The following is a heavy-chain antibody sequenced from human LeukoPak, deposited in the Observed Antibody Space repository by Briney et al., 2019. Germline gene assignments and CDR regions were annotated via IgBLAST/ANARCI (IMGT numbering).Heavy chain of an antibody. D-gene: IGHD3-16*01. CDR1: GFTFSSYA. CDR3: AKDLRFSAGLGDHFDY. CDR2: ISYDGSNK. J-gene: IGHJ4*02. V-gene: IGHV3-30-3*01. Sequence: QSGGSLRLSCAASGFTFSSYAMHWVRQAPGKGLEWVAVISYDGSNKYYADSVKGRFTISRDNSKNTLYLQMNSLRAEDTAVYYCAKDLRFSAGLGDHFDYWGQGTLVTVSS.